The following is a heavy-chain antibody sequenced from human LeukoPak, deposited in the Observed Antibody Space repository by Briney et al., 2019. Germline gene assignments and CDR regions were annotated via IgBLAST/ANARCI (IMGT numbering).Heavy chain of an antibody. V-gene: IGHV4-30-4*01. Sequence: SETLSLTCTVSGGSISSGDYYWSWIHQPPGKGLEWIGYIYYSGSTYYNPSLKSRVTISVDTSKNQFSLKLSSVTAADTAVYYCARRGDSYAVFDYWGQGTLVTVSS. J-gene: IGHJ4*02. CDR2: IYYSGST. CDR3: ARRGDSYAVFDY. CDR1: GGSISSGDYY. D-gene: IGHD5-18*01.